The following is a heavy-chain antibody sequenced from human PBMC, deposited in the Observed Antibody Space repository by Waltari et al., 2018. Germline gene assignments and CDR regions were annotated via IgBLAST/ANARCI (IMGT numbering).Heavy chain of an antibody. V-gene: IGHV4-34*01. CDR2: INHSGST. CDR3: AKYLLCFGKCPFDY. D-gene: IGHD3-10*01. J-gene: IGHJ4*02. CDR1: GGSFSGYY. Sequence: QVQLQQWGAGLLKPSETLSLTCAVYGGSFSGYYWSWIRQPPGKGLEWIGEINHSGSTNYNPALKVRVTIAVDTSTNQFSLKLSAVTASDTAVYYCAKYLLCFGKCPFDYWGQGTLVTVSS.